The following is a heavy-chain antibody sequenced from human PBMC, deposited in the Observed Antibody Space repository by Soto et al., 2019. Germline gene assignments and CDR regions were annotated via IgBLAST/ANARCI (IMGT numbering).Heavy chain of an antibody. Sequence: GASVKVSCKASGGTFSSYAISWVRQAPGQGLEWMGGIIPIFGTANYAQKFQGRVTITADESTSTAYMELSSLRSEDTAVYYCARDLSGYSSPYFDYWGQGTLVTVS. D-gene: IGHD6-13*01. CDR2: IIPIFGTA. CDR1: GGTFSSYA. CDR3: ARDLSGYSSPYFDY. V-gene: IGHV1-69*13. J-gene: IGHJ4*02.